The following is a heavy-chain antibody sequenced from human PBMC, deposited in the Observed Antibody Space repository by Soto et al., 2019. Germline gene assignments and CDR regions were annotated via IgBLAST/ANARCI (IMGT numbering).Heavy chain of an antibody. CDR2: ISAYNGNT. CDR1: GYTFTSYG. Sequence: ASVKVSCKASGYTFTSYGISWVRQAPGQGLEWMGWISAYNGNTNYAQKLQGRVTMTTDTSTSTAYMELRSLRSDDTAVYYCARIRRIALMVYGYPGGTNFDYWGQGTLVTVSS. CDR3: ARIRRIALMVYGYPGGTNFDY. J-gene: IGHJ4*02. D-gene: IGHD2-8*01. V-gene: IGHV1-18*04.